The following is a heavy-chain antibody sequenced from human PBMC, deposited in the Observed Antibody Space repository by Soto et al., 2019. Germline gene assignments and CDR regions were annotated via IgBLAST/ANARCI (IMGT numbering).Heavy chain of an antibody. CDR1: GYSFTSYW. J-gene: IGHJ6*02. CDR2: IYPGDSDT. V-gene: IGHV5-51*01. CDR3: ARTSAAGKYYYGMDV. D-gene: IGHD6-13*01. Sequence: PGESLKISCKGSGYSFTSYWIGWVRQMPGKGLEWMGIIYPGDSDTRYSPSFQGQVTISADKSISTDYLQWSSLKASDTAMYYCARTSAAGKYYYGMDVWGQGTTVTVSS.